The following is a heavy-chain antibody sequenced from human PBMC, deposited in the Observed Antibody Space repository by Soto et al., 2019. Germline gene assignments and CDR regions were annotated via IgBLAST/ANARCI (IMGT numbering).Heavy chain of an antibody. D-gene: IGHD3-10*01. Sequence: QVQLVESGGGVVQPGRSLRLSCAASGFTFSSYAMHWVRQAPGKGLEWVAVISYDGSNKYYADSVKGRFTISRDNSKNTLYLQMNSLRAEDTAVYYCARDFYGSGSYYPLGFGGVGMDVWGQGTTVTVSS. J-gene: IGHJ6*02. CDR2: ISYDGSNK. CDR3: ARDFYGSGSYYPLGFGGVGMDV. V-gene: IGHV3-30-3*01. CDR1: GFTFSSYA.